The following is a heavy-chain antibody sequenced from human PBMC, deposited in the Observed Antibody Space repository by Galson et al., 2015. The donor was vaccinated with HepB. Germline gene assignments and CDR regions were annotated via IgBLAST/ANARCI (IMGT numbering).Heavy chain of an antibody. Sequence: SLRLSCAASGFTFSSYGMHWVRQAPGKGLEWVAVISYDGSNKYYADSVKGRFTISRDNSKNTLYLQMNSLRAEDTAVYYCAKMYYDFWSGYSRGGYFDYWGQGTLVTVSS. CDR3: AKMYYDFWSGYSRGGYFDY. J-gene: IGHJ4*02. D-gene: IGHD3-3*01. CDR2: ISYDGSNK. CDR1: GFTFSSYG. V-gene: IGHV3-30*18.